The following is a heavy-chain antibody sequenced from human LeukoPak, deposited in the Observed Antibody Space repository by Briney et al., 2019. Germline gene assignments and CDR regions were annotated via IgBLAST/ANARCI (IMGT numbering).Heavy chain of an antibody. Sequence: GGSLRLSCEVFGFTFSSYAMSWVRQAPGKGLEWVSGISGSGGRTYYADSVKGRFTISRDNSKNTLYLQMNSLRAEDTAVYYCAHHDYDILTGPWSWGQGTLVTVSS. V-gene: IGHV3-23*01. CDR2: ISGSGGRT. CDR1: GFTFSSYA. J-gene: IGHJ4*02. D-gene: IGHD3-9*01. CDR3: AHHDYDILTGPWS.